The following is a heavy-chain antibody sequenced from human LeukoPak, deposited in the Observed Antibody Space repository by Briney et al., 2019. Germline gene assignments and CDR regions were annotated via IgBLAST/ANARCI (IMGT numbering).Heavy chain of an antibody. CDR1: GGTFSSYA. V-gene: IGHV1-69*05. J-gene: IGHJ5*02. Sequence: GASVKVSCKASGGTFSSYAISWVRQAPGQGLEWMGGIIPIFGTANYAQKFQGRVTITTDESTSTAYVELSSLRSEDTAVYYCARGIAAAGYNWFDPWGQGTLVTVSS. CDR2: IIPIFGTA. D-gene: IGHD6-13*01. CDR3: ARGIAAAGYNWFDP.